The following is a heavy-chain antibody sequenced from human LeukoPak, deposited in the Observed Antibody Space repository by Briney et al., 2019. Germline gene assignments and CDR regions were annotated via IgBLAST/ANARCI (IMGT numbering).Heavy chain of an antibody. Sequence: SQTLSLTCAVSGASISGSGYYLGWIRQPPGKGLEWIGNIYYTGSTYYNASLQSRVTISIDMSKNQFSLRLSSVTAADTAMYYCVKSGGYGLIDYWGQGTLVTVSS. J-gene: IGHJ4*02. V-gene: IGHV4-39*01. CDR1: GASISGSGYY. CDR3: VKSGGYGLIDY. D-gene: IGHD6-19*01. CDR2: IYYTGST.